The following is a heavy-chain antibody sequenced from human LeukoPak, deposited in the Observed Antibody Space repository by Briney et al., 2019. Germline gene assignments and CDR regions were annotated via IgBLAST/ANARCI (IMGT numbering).Heavy chain of an antibody. J-gene: IGHJ4*02. CDR1: GFTFSSYS. D-gene: IGHD3-3*01. V-gene: IGHV3-21*01. CDR2: ISSSGTYI. Sequence: GGSLRLSCAASGFTFSSYSMNWVRQAPGKGLEWVSSISSSGTYIYYADSVKGRFTISRDNAKSSLYLQMNSLRAEDTALYYCARADPYEDWGQGTLVAVSS. CDR3: ARADPYED.